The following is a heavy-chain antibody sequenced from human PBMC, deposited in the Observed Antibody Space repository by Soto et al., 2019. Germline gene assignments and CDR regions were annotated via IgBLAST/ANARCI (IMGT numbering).Heavy chain of an antibody. D-gene: IGHD5-12*01. CDR3: ARERAGYKYFDY. V-gene: IGHV1-18*01. J-gene: IGHJ4*02. CDR2: INTYNGNI. CDR1: GYTFASYG. Sequence: QVQLVQSGAEVKKPGASVKVSCEVSGYTFASYGISWARQAPGQGLEWMGWINTYNGNINYAQKFQGRVTMTTVTSTSTAYMELRSLRSDDTALYYCARERAGYKYFDYWGQGTLVTVSS.